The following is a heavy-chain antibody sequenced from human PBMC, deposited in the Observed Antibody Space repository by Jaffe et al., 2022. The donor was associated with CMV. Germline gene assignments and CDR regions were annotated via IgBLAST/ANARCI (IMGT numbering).Heavy chain of an antibody. CDR2: IWYDGSNK. D-gene: IGHD4-17*01. CDR1: GFSFSNSG. Sequence: QVHLVESGGGVVQPGRSLRLSCAASGFSFSNSGMHWVRQAPGKGLEWVATIWYDGSNKNYADSVRGRFTISRDNSKNTLYLQMNSVRGEDTAVYYCATDAGPTVTTPDSWGQGTLVTVSS. CDR3: ATDAGPTVTTPDS. J-gene: IGHJ4*02. V-gene: IGHV3-33*01.